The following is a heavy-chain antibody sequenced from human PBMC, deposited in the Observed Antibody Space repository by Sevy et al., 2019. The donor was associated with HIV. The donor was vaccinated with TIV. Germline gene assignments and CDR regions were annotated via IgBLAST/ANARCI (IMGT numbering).Heavy chain of an antibody. CDR2: FDPEDGDPEDGET. CDR1: GYTLTKLS. V-gene: IGHV1-24*01. Sequence: ASVKVSYTVSGYTLTKLSMHWVRQAPGKGPEWLGTFDPEDGDPEDGETVYGQKFQDILIMTDDISTDTAYMELSSLTSEDTAVYYCATTKDYYDSSGYPFDDWGQGTLVTVSS. J-gene: IGHJ4*02. CDR3: ATTKDYYDSSGYPFDD. D-gene: IGHD3-22*01.